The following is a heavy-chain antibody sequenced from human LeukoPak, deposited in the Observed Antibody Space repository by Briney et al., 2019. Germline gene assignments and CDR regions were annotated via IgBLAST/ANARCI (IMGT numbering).Heavy chain of an antibody. Sequence: SETLSLTCTVSGDSISRYYWTWIRQPPGKGLEWIGYMFYSGSTTYNPSLKSRITISVDTSKNQFSLKLRSVTAADTAVYYCARLPYYYDNSGFRDYHYHMDVWGKGTTVNVFS. V-gene: IGHV4-59*08. D-gene: IGHD3-22*01. CDR1: GDSISRYY. J-gene: IGHJ6*03. CDR2: MFYSGST. CDR3: ARLPYYYDNSGFRDYHYHMDV.